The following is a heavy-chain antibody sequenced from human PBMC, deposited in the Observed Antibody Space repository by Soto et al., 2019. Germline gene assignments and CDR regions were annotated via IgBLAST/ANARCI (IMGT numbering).Heavy chain of an antibody. CDR3: ARDLYGVFDY. Sequence: GGSLRLSCEASGFTFSNYYMTWVRQAPGKGLEWVANIKQDGSENYYVDSVRGRFTISRDNAKKSLYLQMNSLRAEDTAVYYCARDLYGVFDYWGQGTLVTVSS. CDR1: GFTFSNYY. V-gene: IGHV3-7*05. CDR2: IKQDGSEN. D-gene: IGHD4-17*01. J-gene: IGHJ4*02.